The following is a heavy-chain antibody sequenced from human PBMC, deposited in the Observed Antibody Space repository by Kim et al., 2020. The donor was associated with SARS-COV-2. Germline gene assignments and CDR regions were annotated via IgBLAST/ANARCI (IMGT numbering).Heavy chain of an antibody. CDR2: IYHSGST. Sequence: SETLSLTCAVSGGSISSSNWWSWVRQPPGKGLEWIGEIYHSGSTNYNPSLKSRVTISVDKSKNQFSLKLSSVTAADTAVYYCARAARAPYCTGGVCYSPFDYWGQGTLVTVSS. D-gene: IGHD2-8*02. CDR3: ARAARAPYCTGGVCYSPFDY. CDR1: GGSISSSNW. J-gene: IGHJ4*02. V-gene: IGHV4-4*02.